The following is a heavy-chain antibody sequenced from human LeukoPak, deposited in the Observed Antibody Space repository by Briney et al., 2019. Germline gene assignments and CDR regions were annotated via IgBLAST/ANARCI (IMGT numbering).Heavy chain of an antibody. CDR1: GFTFSSYW. D-gene: IGHD6-6*01. Sequence: GGSLRLSRAASGFTFSSYWMSWVRQTPGKGLEWVANIKQDGSEKYYVDSVKGRFTISRDNAKNTLYLQMNSLRADDTAVYYCGRDTSIAARPSWFDPWGQGTLVTVSS. V-gene: IGHV3-7*01. J-gene: IGHJ5*02. CDR2: IKQDGSEK. CDR3: GRDTSIAARPSWFDP.